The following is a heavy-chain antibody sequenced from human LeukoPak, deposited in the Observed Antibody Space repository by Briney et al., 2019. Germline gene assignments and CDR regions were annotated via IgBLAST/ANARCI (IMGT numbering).Heavy chain of an antibody. D-gene: IGHD5-24*01. CDR1: GDSISSNSAA. Sequence: SQTLSLTCAISGDSISSNSAAWSWIRQSPSRGLEWLVRTYYRSKWYINYALSVKSRITINPDTSKNQFSLQLNSVTPEDTAVYYCARDRNFGGPYNTIDYWGQGTLLTVSS. CDR2: TYYRSKWYI. J-gene: IGHJ4*02. V-gene: IGHV6-1*01. CDR3: ARDRNFGGPYNTIDY.